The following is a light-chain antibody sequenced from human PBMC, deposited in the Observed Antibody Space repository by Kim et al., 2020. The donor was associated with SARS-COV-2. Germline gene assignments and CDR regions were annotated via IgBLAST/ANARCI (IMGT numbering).Light chain of an antibody. Sequence: ASEGDRVTITCRASQSISSWLAWYQQKPGKAPKLLIYKASSLESGVPSRFSGSGSGTEFTLTISSLQPDDFATYYCQQYNSYSMYTFGQGTKLEI. CDR3: QQYNSYSMYT. V-gene: IGKV1-5*03. CDR1: QSISSW. CDR2: KAS. J-gene: IGKJ2*01.